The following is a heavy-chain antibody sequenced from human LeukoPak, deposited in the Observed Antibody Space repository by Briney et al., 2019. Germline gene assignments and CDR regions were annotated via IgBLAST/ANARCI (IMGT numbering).Heavy chain of an antibody. V-gene: IGHV4-61*02. J-gene: IGHJ4*02. Sequence: SQTLSQTRTVSGGSISSGSYYGSWLRQPAGEGLEWSGRIYSSGRTNANPTLKSRVTISVDTSKTQFSLKLSTVTAAGTAVYYCAREQVEIAVAGLRGLDYWGQGTLVTVSS. CDR2: IYSSGRT. CDR3: AREQVEIAVAGLRGLDY. D-gene: IGHD6-19*01. CDR1: GGSISSGSYY.